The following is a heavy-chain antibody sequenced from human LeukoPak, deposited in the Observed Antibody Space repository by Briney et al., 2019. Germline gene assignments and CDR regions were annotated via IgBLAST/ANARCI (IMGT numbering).Heavy chain of an antibody. CDR2: LYYSGHT. V-gene: IGHV4-31*02. Sequence: SETLSLTCTVSGVSFTSADYYWTWIRQDPGKGLEWIANLYYSGHTSYNPSLKSRVTVSVDTSKNQFSLKLSSVTAADTAVYYCARGLTSSGLRFDYWGQGTLVTVSS. CDR1: GVSFTSADYY. CDR3: ARGLTSSGLRFDY. D-gene: IGHD3-22*01. J-gene: IGHJ4*02.